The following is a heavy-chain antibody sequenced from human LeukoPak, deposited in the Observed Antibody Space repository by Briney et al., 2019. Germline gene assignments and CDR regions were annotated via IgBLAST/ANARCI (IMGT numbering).Heavy chain of an antibody. CDR2: MNPNSGNT. V-gene: IGHV1-8*01. CDR3: ARGRGRWLQLGYFDY. D-gene: IGHD5-24*01. CDR1: GYTFTSYD. J-gene: IGHJ4*02. Sequence: AVNVSCKASGYTFTSYDINWVRQATGQGLEWMGWMNPNSGNTGYAQKFQGRVTMTRNTSISTACMELSSLRSEDTAVYYCARGRGRWLQLGYFDYWGQGTLVTVSS.